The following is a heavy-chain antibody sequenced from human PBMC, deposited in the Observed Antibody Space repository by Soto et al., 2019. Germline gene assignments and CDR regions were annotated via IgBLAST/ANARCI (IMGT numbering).Heavy chain of an antibody. V-gene: IGHV4-30-4*01. D-gene: IGHD2-15*01. CDR2: IYKSTTT. Sequence: PSETLSLTCSVSGDSISTVDYFWAWIRQPPGQALEYIGYIYKSTTTYYNPSFESRVAISLDTSKSQFSLNVTSVTAADTAVYFCARGRYCLTGICFPNWFDSWGQGTLVTVS. J-gene: IGHJ5*01. CDR3: ARGRYCLTGICFPNWFDS. CDR1: GDSISTVDYF.